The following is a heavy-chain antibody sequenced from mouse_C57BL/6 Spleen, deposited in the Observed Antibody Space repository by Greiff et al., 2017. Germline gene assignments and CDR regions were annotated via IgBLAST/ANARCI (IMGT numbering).Heavy chain of an antibody. D-gene: IGHD1-1*01. CDR3: AREEYYGSSYRAMDY. V-gene: IGHV1-7*01. Sequence: QVQLQQSGAELAKPGASVKLSCKASGYTFTSYWMHWVKQRPGQGLEWIGYINTSSGYTKYNQKFKDKATFTADKSSSTAYMQLSSLTYEDSAVYYCAREEYYGSSYRAMDYWGQGTSVTVSS. J-gene: IGHJ4*01. CDR1: GYTFTSYW. CDR2: INTSSGYT.